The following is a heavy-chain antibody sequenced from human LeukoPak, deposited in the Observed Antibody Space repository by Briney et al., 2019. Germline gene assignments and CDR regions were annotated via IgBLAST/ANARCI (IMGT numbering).Heavy chain of an antibody. CDR2: IYFTGKI. V-gene: IGHV4-39*07. D-gene: IGHD1-26*01. Sequence: PSETLSLTCTVSGGSINSNNYYWGWIRQPPGKGLEWIGSIYFTGKIYYNASLKSRVTVSLDTSKNQFSLKLSSVTAADTAVYYCARVGATWATVVWAGGTPYYFDYWGQGTLVTVSS. CDR3: ARVGATWATVVWAGGTPYYFDY. CDR1: GGSINSNNYY. J-gene: IGHJ4*02.